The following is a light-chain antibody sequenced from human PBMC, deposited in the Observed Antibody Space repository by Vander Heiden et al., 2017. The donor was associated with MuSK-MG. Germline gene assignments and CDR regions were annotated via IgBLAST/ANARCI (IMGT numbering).Light chain of an antibody. CDR2: AVS. CDR3: LQHTYYPLT. J-gene: IGKJ4*01. Sequence: DTPMTQSPSSLSASVGDRVTITCRASQVIRNDLNWYQHKPGKAPKRLIYAVSHLQSGVPSRFSGGGSGTEFTLTITNLQPEDCATYYCLQHTYYPLTFGGGTRVDLK. CDR1: QVIRND. V-gene: IGKV1-17*02.